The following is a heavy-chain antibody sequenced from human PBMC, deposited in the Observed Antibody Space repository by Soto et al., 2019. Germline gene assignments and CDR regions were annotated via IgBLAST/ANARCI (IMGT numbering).Heavy chain of an antibody. J-gene: IGHJ6*02. Sequence: SETLSLTCTVSGGSISSGGYCWSWIRQHPGKGLEWIGYIYYSGSTYYNPSLKSRVTISVDTSKNQFSLKLSSVTAADTAVYYCARVSTGHYYYGMDVWGQGTTVTVSS. CDR3: ARVSTGHYYYGMDV. CDR1: GGSISSGGYC. D-gene: IGHD3-10*01. CDR2: IYYSGST. V-gene: IGHV4-31*03.